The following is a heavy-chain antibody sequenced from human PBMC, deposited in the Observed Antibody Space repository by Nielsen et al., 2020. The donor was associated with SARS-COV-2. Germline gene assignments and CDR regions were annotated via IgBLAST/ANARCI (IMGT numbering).Heavy chain of an antibody. CDR1: GYTFTSYD. J-gene: IGHJ4*02. V-gene: IGHV1-2*06. CDR3: ARILVWLDYYDSSGYPDY. CDR2: INPNSGGT. Sequence: ASVKVSCKASGYTFTSYDINWVRQATGQGLEWMGRINPNSGGTNYAQKFQGRVTMTRDTSISTAYMELSRLRSDDTAVYYCARILVWLDYYDSSGYPDYWGQGTLVTVSS. D-gene: IGHD3-22*01.